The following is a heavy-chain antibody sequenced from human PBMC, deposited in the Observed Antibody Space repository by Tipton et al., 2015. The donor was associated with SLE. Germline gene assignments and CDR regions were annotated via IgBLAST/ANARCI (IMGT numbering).Heavy chain of an antibody. CDR3: TRRGWEVPGAQIQEFDY. D-gene: IGHD1-26*01. J-gene: IGHJ4*02. CDR1: GFSFSDSA. V-gene: IGHV3-73*01. Sequence: GSLRLSCAASGFSFSDSAIHWVRQASGKGLEWVGRIKIKSNNYATEYAASVKGRFTISRDDSKNTAYLQMNSLQTEDTAVYFCTRRGWEVPGAQIQEFDYWGQGTLVTVSS. CDR2: IKIKSNNYAT.